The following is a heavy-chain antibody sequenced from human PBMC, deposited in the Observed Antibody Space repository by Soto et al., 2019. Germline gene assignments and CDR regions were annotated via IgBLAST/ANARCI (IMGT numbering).Heavy chain of an antibody. CDR3: ARGQLWTPSDY. CDR2: IYYSGST. D-gene: IGHD5-18*01. Sequence: PSETLSLTCTVSGGSISSGDYYWIWIRQPPGKGLEWIGYIYYSGSTYYNPSLKSRVTISVDTSKNQFSLKLSSVTAADTAVYYCARGQLWTPSDYWGQGTLVTVSS. CDR1: GGSISSGDYY. J-gene: IGHJ4*02. V-gene: IGHV4-30-4*01.